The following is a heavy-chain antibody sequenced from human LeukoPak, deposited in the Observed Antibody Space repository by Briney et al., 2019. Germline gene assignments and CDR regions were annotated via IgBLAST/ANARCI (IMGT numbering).Heavy chain of an antibody. V-gene: IGHV1-69*02. CDR3: ATLCSGSTRGYYYYGMDV. J-gene: IGHJ6*02. CDR2: IIPILGIA. CDR1: GGTFSSYT. Sequence: PRASVKVSCKASGGTFSSYTISWVRQAPGQGLEWMGRIIPILGIANYAQKFQGRVTITADKSTSTAYMELSSLRSEDTAVYYCATLCSGSTRGYYYYGMDVWGQGTTVTVSS. D-gene: IGHD1-26*01.